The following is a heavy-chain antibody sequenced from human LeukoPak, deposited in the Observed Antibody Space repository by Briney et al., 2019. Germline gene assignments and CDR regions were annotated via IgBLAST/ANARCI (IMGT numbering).Heavy chain of an antibody. CDR1: GFTFSSYG. CDR3: GNHFPHFDY. Sequence: GRSLRLSCAASGFTFSSYGMHWVRPAPGKGLEWVAVISYDGSDKYYADSVKGRFTISRDNSKNTLYLQMNSLRAEDTAVYYCGNHFPHFDYWGQGTLVTVSS. D-gene: IGHD3-3*02. J-gene: IGHJ4*02. CDR2: ISYDGSDK. V-gene: IGHV3-30*18.